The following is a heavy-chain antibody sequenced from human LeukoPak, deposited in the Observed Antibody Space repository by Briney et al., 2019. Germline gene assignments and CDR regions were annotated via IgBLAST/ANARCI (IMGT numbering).Heavy chain of an antibody. CDR2: ISGSGGRT. CDR1: GFTFSSYA. Sequence: GGSLRLSCAASGFTFSSYAMSWVRQAPGKGLEWVSAISGSGGRTYYADSVKGRFTISRDNSKNTLYLQMNSLRAEDTAVYYCAKDPYYYDSSGYCYWGQGTLVTVSS. D-gene: IGHD3-22*01. J-gene: IGHJ4*02. V-gene: IGHV3-23*01. CDR3: AKDPYYYDSSGYCY.